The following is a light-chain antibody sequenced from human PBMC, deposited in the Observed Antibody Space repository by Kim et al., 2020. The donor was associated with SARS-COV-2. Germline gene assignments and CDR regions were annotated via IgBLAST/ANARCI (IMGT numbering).Light chain of an antibody. V-gene: IGKV1-9*01. Sequence: DIQMTQSPSFLSASVGDRVTITCRASQGISSYLVWYQQKSGKAPKLLIYAASTLQSGVPSRFSGSGSGTEFTLTISSLQPEDFATYYCEQLYTFPLTFGGGTQVDIK. CDR1: QGISSY. J-gene: IGKJ4*01. CDR2: AAS. CDR3: EQLYTFPLT.